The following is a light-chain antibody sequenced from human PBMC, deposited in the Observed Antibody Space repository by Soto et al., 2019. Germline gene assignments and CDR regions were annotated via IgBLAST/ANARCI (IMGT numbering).Light chain of an antibody. CDR1: SSDVGGYNY. J-gene: IGLJ1*01. CDR2: DVT. V-gene: IGLV2-11*01. Sequence: QSALTQPRSVSGSPGQSVTISCTGTSSDVGGYNYVSWYQQVPGKAPKLMIYDVTKRPSGVPHRFSGSKSGNTASLTISGLQAEDEADYYCCSYAGTFTFVFGAGTKLTVL. CDR3: CSYAGTFTFV.